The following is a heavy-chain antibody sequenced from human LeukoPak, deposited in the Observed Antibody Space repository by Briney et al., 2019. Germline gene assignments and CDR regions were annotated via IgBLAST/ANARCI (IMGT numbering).Heavy chain of an antibody. Sequence: GGSLRLSCAASGFTFSNAWMNWVRQAPGKGLEWVSYISSSGSTIYYADSVKGRFTISRDNAKNSLYLQMNSLRAEDTAVYYCARVDPGSYLMFYYVDFWGQGTLVTVSS. D-gene: IGHD3-10*01. CDR3: ARVDPGSYLMFYYVDF. CDR1: GFTFSNAW. V-gene: IGHV3-48*04. CDR2: ISSSGSTI. J-gene: IGHJ4*02.